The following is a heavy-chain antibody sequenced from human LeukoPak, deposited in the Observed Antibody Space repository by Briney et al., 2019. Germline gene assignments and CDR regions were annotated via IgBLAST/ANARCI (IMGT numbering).Heavy chain of an antibody. Sequence: GGSLRLSCAASGFTFSSYAMSWVRQAPGKGLEWVSAISGSGGSTYYADSVKGRFTISRDNSKNTLYLQMNSLRAEETAVYYCASHPDIVATLDYWGQGTLVTVSS. V-gene: IGHV3-23*01. D-gene: IGHD5-12*01. CDR1: GFTFSSYA. CDR3: ASHPDIVATLDY. CDR2: ISGSGGST. J-gene: IGHJ4*02.